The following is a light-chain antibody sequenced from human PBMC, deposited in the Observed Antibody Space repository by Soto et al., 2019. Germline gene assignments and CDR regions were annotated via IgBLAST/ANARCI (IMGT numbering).Light chain of an antibody. CDR3: QQYNSYPGT. CDR1: QSVRSD. Sequence: EIVMTQSPATLSVSPGERATLSCRASQSVRSDLVWYQQKPGQAPRLLIYGASTRATAIPARYSGSGSGTEFTLTISSLQPDDFATYYCQQYNSYPGTFGQGTKVEIK. J-gene: IGKJ1*01. CDR2: GAS. V-gene: IGKV3-15*01.